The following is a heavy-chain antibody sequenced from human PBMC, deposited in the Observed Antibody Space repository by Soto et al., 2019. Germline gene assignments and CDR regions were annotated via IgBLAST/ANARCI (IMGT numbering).Heavy chain of an antibody. Sequence: QMQLVQSGPEVKKPWTSVKVSCQASGFTFTSSAMQWVRQARGQRLEWIGWIVVGSGNTNYAQKFQERVTMTRDMSTSTAYMEPSSLRSEDTSVYYCAAAYRYRREWVFDYLGQGTLVTVSS. CDR1: GFTFTSSA. V-gene: IGHV1-58*02. J-gene: IGHJ4*02. CDR3: AAAYRYRREWVFDY. D-gene: IGHD3-16*02. CDR2: IVVGSGNT.